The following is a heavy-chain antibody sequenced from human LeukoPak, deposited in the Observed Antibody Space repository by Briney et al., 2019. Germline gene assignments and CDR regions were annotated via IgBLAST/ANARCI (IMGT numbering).Heavy chain of an antibody. J-gene: IGHJ4*02. V-gene: IGHV3-72*01. CDR3: SRDIYYSSGYYLDFGY. D-gene: IGHD3-22*01. CDR2: SRNKANSYTT. CDR1: GFTFSDHY. Sequence: PGGSLRLSCVASGFTFSDHYMDWVRQAPGKGLEWVGRSRNKANSYTTEYAASVKGRFTISRDDSKNSLYLQMDSLKTKDTAVYYCSRDIYYSSGYYLDFGYWGQGTLVTVSS.